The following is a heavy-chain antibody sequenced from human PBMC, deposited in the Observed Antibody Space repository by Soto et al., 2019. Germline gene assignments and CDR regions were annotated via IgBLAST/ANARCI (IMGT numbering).Heavy chain of an antibody. CDR3: ARSGRRFLEWLSAGPFDY. J-gene: IGHJ4*02. CDR1: GGSISSGGYY. V-gene: IGHV4-31*03. Sequence: QVQLQESGPGLVKPSQTLSLTCTVSGGSISSGGYYWSWIRQHPGKGLEWIGYIYYSGSTYYNPSLKSRVTISVDTSKNQCSLKLSSVTAADTAVYYCARSGRRFLEWLSAGPFDYWGQETLVTVSS. CDR2: IYYSGST. D-gene: IGHD3-3*01.